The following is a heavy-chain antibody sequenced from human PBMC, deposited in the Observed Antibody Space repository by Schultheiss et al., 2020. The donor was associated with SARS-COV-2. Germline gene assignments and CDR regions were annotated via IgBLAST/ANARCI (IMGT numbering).Heavy chain of an antibody. J-gene: IGHJ4*02. CDR1: SGSISSYY. CDR2: IYYSGST. V-gene: IGHV4-59*08. D-gene: IGHD2-2*02. Sequence: SETLSLTCTVSSGSISSYYWSWIRQPPGKGLEWIGYIYYSGSTNYNPSLKSRVTISVDTSKNQFSLKLSSVTAADTAVYYCARLGYCSSTSCYKEYWGQGTLVTVSS. CDR3: ARLGYCSSTSCYKEY.